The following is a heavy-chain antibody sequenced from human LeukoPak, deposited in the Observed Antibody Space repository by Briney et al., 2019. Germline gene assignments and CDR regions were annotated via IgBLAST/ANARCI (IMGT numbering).Heavy chain of an antibody. CDR2: ITTSGTYI. J-gene: IGHJ4*02. D-gene: IGHD3-3*01. CDR1: GFTFTRFN. CDR3: ATSDDLWSGMDN. V-gene: IGHV3-21*01. Sequence: GGSLRLSCAASGFTFTRFNMNWVRQAPGKGLELVSSITTSGTYIYYADSVKGRFTISRDNAKNSLNLQMDSLRADDTAVYYCATSDDLWSGMDNWGQGTLVTVSS.